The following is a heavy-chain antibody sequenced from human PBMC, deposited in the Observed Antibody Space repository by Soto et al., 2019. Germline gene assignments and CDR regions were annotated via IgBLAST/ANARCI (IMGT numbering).Heavy chain of an antibody. CDR3: ARARDRSPSE. Sequence: PSETLSLTCTVSGGSISNYYWCWIRQPAGKGLEWIGRMSTSGSTNYNPSLKSRVSMSVDTSKNQFFMNLNSMTAAETAVYYCARARDRSPSEWGQGTLVTVSS. CDR1: GGSISNYY. J-gene: IGHJ1*01. CDR2: MSTSGST. V-gene: IGHV4-4*07.